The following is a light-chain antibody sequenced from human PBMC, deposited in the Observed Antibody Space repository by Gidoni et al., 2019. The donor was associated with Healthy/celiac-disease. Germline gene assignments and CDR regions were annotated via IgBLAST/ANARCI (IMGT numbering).Light chain of an antibody. V-gene: IGKV1-13*02. CDR2: DAS. CDR1: QGISSA. CDR3: QQFNSYPFT. J-gene: IGKJ3*01. Sequence: AIQLTQSPSSLSASVGDRVTITCRASQGISSALAWYQQKPGKAPKLLIYDASSLESGVPSRFSGSGAGTDFTRTISSLQPEDFATYYGQQFNSYPFTFGPGTKVDIK.